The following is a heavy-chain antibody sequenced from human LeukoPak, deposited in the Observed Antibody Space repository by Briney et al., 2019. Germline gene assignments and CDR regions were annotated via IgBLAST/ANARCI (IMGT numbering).Heavy chain of an antibody. J-gene: IGHJ4*02. Sequence: PSETLSLTCTVSGGSISSSSYYWGWIRQPPGKGLEWIGSIYYSGSTYYNPSLKSRVTISVDTSKNQFSLKLSSVTGADTAVYYCASRVYSSSWYYWGQGTLVTVSS. CDR3: ASRVYSSSWYY. CDR2: IYYSGST. CDR1: GGSISSSSYY. V-gene: IGHV4-39*01. D-gene: IGHD6-13*01.